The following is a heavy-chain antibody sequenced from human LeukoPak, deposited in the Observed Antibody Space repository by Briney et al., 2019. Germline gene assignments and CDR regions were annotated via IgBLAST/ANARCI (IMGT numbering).Heavy chain of an antibody. D-gene: IGHD2-2*02. CDR3: ARVSGGGYCSSTSCDNLGSFDY. J-gene: IGHJ4*02. V-gene: IGHV4-30-2*01. CDR2: MYHSGST. Sequence: PSQTLSLTCTVSGGSISSGGYYWSWIRQPPGKGLEWIGYMYHSGSTYYNPSLKSRVTISVDRSKNQFSLKLSSVTAADTAVYYCARVSGGGYCSSTSCDNLGSFDYWGQGTLVTVSS. CDR1: GGSISSGGYY.